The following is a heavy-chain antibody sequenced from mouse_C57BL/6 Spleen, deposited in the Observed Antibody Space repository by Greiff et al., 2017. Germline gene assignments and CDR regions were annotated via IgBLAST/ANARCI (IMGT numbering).Heavy chain of an antibody. V-gene: IGHV5-4*01. Sequence: DVQLVESGGGLVKPGGSLKLSCAASGFPFSSYTMSWVRQTPEKRLEWVATISDGGSYTYYPDNVKGRFTISRDNAKNNLYLQMSHLKSEDTAMYYCARDDYDYWGQGTTLTVSS. J-gene: IGHJ2*01. CDR1: GFPFSSYT. D-gene: IGHD2-4*01. CDR3: ARDDYDY. CDR2: ISDGGSYT.